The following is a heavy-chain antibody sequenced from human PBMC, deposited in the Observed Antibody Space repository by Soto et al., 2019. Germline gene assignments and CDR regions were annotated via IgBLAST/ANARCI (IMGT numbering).Heavy chain of an antibody. J-gene: IGHJ4*02. CDR2: IFPYFGTS. CDR3: ATSPIAMGTIGGGVDS. CDR1: GGTFTSYA. V-gene: IGHV1-69*06. D-gene: IGHD2-15*01. Sequence: QVQLVQSGSEVKKPGSSVKISCKASGGTFTSYAISWGRQAPGQGLEWMGGIFPYFGTSNYAQKFQGRITITADTPTTTANMELSSLISDDTAVYYCATSPIAMGTIGGGVDSWGQGTLGTVSS.